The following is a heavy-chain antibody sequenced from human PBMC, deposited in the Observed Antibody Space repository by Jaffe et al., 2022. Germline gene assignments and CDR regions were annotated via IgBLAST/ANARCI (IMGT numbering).Heavy chain of an antibody. Sequence: VQLVDSGGGLVQPGRSLRLSCTTSGFNFGDCAMSWVRQAPGKGLEWVAFIKSKAYGATAEYAASVKGRFTISRDDSKGIAYLQMNSLKIEDTAVYYCTRDFRSYDFWSEYYTSLGYFANWGQGTLVTVSS. CDR3: TRDFRSYDFWSEYYTSLGYFAN. V-gene: IGHV3-49*04. J-gene: IGHJ4*02. CDR2: IKSKAYGATA. CDR1: GFNFGDCA. D-gene: IGHD3-3*01.